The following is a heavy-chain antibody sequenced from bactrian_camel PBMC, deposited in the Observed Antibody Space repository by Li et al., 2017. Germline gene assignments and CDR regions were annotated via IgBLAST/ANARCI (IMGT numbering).Heavy chain of an antibody. V-gene: IGHV3S31*01. J-gene: IGHJ4*01. CDR3: ARTGIQLEY. Sequence: QLVESGGGLVQPGGSLRLSCAASGFTFSNYHMSWVRQAPGKGLEWVSRIIHDGDTTSYADSVKGRFTISRDNAKNTLYLQLNSLKSEDTAMYYCARTGIQLEYWGQGPRSPSP. CDR2: IIHDGDTT. CDR1: GFTFSNYH. D-gene: IGHD7*01.